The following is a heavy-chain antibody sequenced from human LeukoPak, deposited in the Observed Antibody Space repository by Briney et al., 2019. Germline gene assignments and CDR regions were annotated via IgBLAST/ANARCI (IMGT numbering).Heavy chain of an antibody. CDR3: AFSEIDY. V-gene: IGHV3-21*01. Sequence: GGSLRLSRAASGFTFSSYSMNWVRQAPGKGLEWVSSISSRSSYIYYADSVKGRFTISRDNAKNSLYLQMNSLRAEDTAVYYCAFSEIDYWGQGTLVTVSS. J-gene: IGHJ4*02. CDR1: GFTFSSYS. CDR2: ISSRSSYI. D-gene: IGHD5-24*01.